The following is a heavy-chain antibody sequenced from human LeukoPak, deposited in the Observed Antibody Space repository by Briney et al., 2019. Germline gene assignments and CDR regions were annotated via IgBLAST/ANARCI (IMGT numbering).Heavy chain of an antibody. CDR3: ANYDPMVYATFDP. D-gene: IGHD2-8*01. CDR2: IRYHGSNK. V-gene: IGHV3-30*02. Sequence: PGGSLRLFCAASGFTFSSYAMHWVRQAPGKGLEWVAFIRYHGSNKYYADSVEGRFTISRHNSKHTLYLQMNSLRAEDAAVYYWANYDPMVYATFDPWGQGTLVTVSS. J-gene: IGHJ5*02. CDR1: GFTFSSYA.